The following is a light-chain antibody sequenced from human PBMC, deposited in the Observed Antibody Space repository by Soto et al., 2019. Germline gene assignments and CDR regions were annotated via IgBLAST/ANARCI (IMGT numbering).Light chain of an antibody. J-gene: IGLJ2*01. Sequence: QSVLTQPASVSGSPGQSITISCTGTSSDVGGHNYVSWYQQHPGKAPKLMIYEVSNRPSGVSNRFSGSKSGNTASLTISGLQAEDEADYYCSSYTSSSLPVFGGGTKLTVL. V-gene: IGLV2-14*01. CDR2: EVS. CDR3: SSYTSSSLPV. CDR1: SSDVGGHNY.